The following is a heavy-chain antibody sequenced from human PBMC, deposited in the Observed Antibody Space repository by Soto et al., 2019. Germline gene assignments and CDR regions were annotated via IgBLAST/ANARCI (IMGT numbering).Heavy chain of an antibody. V-gene: IGHV4-30-4*01. CDR3: ARGGSSWYYLGY. CDR2: ISYSGST. J-gene: IGHJ4*02. D-gene: IGHD6-13*01. Sequence: PSETLSLTCTVSGGSISSGDYYWSWIRQPPGKGLEWIGYISYSGSTYYNPSLKSRVTISVDTSKNQSSLKLNSVTAADTAVYYCARGGSSWYYLGYWGQGTLVTVSS. CDR1: GGSISSGDYY.